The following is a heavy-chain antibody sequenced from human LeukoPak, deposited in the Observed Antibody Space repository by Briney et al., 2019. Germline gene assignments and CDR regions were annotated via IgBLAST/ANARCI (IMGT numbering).Heavy chain of an antibody. D-gene: IGHD2-2*01. CDR2: IYYSGST. CDR1: GASISSSNYY. J-gene: IGHJ4*02. CDR3: ARYCSSTSCLLDY. Sequence: SETLSLTCTVSGASISSSNYYWGWIRQPPGKGLEWIGSIYYSGSTYYNPSLKSRVTISVDTSKNQFSLKLSSVTAADTAVYYCARYCSSTSCLLDYWGQGTLVTISS. V-gene: IGHV4-39*01.